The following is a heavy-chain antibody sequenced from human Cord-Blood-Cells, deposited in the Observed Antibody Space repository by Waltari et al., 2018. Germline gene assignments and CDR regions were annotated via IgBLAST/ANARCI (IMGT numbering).Heavy chain of an antibody. D-gene: IGHD2-21*02. CDR2: IYYSGST. V-gene: IGHV4-39*01. J-gene: IGHJ3*02. Sequence: LSLTCTVSGGSISSSSYYWGWIRQPPGKGLEWIGSIYYSGSTYHNPSLKSRVTISVDTSKNQFSLKLSSVTAADTAVYYCARRLVVVTAIPNDAFDIWGQGTMVTVSS. CDR1: GGSISSSSYY. CDR3: ARRLVVVTAIPNDAFDI.